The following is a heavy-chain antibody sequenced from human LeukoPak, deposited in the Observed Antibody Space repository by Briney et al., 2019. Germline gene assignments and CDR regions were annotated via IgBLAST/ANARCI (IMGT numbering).Heavy chain of an antibody. CDR2: IYYSGST. CDR3: ARGGAGCSSTSCYFRFDP. J-gene: IGHJ5*02. D-gene: IGHD2-2*01. CDR1: GGSIRSYY. V-gene: IGHV4-59*01. Sequence: SATLSLTCTVSGGSIRSYYWSWFRQPPGKGLEGIGYIYYSGSTNYNPSLKSRVTISVDTSKNQLSLKLSSVTAADTAVYYCARGGAGCSSTSCYFRFDPWGQGTLVTVSS.